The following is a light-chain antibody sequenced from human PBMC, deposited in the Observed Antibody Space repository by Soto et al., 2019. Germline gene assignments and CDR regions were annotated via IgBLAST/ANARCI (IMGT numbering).Light chain of an antibody. Sequence: SVLTKSPGTVSLSIGERTTLSCRGSQSVSRTSLSWYQQKPGQAHRLLISGAYSRATGILDRFSGSGSGADFTLTIRRLESEDFAVYYCKQYGTSPPTFGGGTKVEIK. CDR2: GAY. CDR1: QSVSRTS. J-gene: IGKJ4*01. V-gene: IGKV3-20*01. CDR3: KQYGTSPPT.